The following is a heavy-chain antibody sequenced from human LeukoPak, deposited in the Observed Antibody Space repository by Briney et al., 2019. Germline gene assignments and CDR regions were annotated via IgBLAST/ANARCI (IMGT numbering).Heavy chain of an antibody. CDR1: GLTFSSYA. CDR2: ISYDENIK. J-gene: IGHJ3*02. V-gene: IGHV3-30*04. D-gene: IGHD6-13*01. CDR3: ARVVGSSSFDAFDI. Sequence: QPGGSLRLSCAASGLTFSSYAMHWVRQAPGKGLEWVAAISYDENIKNYADSVKGRFTISRDNSKNTLYLQMNSLRAEDTAVYYCARVVGSSSFDAFDIWGQGTMVTVSS.